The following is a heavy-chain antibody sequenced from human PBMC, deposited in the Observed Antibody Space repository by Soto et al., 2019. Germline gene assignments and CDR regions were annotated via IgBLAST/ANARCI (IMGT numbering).Heavy chain of an antibody. CDR3: ARHGNDFWSGYYIDY. V-gene: IGHV5-51*01. Sequence: GESLKISCKGSGYSFTSYWIGWVRQMPGKGLEWMGVIYPGDSDTRYSPSFQGQVTISADKSISTAYLQWSSLKASDTAMYYCARHGNDFWSGYYIDYWGQGTLVTVPS. D-gene: IGHD3-3*01. J-gene: IGHJ4*02. CDR2: IYPGDSDT. CDR1: GYSFTSYW.